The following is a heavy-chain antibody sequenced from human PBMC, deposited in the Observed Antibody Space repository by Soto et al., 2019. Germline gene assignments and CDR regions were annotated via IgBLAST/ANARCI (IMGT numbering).Heavy chain of an antibody. CDR2: ISSSSSTI. D-gene: IGHD3-9*01. V-gene: IGHV3-48*02. J-gene: IGHJ4*02. CDR3: ARSSGRYAGCKGDY. Sequence: EVQLVESGGGLVQPGGSLRLSCAASGFTFSSYSMNWVRQAPGKGLEWGSYISSSSSTIYYAYYVKGRFTISRDNAKNSLYLQMNSLRDEDTAVYYCARSSGRYAGCKGDYWGQGTLVTVSS. CDR1: GFTFSSYS.